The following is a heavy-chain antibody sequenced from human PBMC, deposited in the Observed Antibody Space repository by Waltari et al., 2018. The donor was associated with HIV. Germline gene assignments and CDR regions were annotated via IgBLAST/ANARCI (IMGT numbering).Heavy chain of an antibody. D-gene: IGHD2-15*01. J-gene: IGHJ4*02. CDR1: GFNFRRFS. V-gene: IGHV3-7*03. Sequence: LVQSGGGEVQEGGSLVLSCSGSGFNFRRFSLNWVRQTPRRGLEWVASLRRDTYEANYLASVRGRFIISRDNAKSSAYLEMTSLRVEDTGTYYCVRDDPGYVAIDYWGQGSQVVVS. CDR3: VRDDPGYVAIDY. CDR2: LRRDTYEA.